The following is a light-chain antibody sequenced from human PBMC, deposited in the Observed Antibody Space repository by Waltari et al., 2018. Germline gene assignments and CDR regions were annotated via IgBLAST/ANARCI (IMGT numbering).Light chain of an antibody. CDR3: QQYYSTPYT. CDR2: WAS. V-gene: IGKV4-1*01. J-gene: IGKJ2*01. Sequence: DIVMTQSPDSLAVSLGGRATINCKSSQSVLYSSNNMNYLAWYQQKPGQPPKLLIYWASTRESGVPDRFSGSGSGTDFTLTISSLQAEDVAVYYCQQYYSTPYTFGQGTKLEIK. CDR1: QSVLYSSNNMNY.